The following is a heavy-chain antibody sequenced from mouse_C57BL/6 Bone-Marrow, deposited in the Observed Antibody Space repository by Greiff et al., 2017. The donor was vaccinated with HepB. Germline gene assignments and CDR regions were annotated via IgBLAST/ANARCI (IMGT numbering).Heavy chain of an antibody. V-gene: IGHV5-4*01. D-gene: IGHD2-3*01. CDR3: AREDDGYYMDY. J-gene: IGHJ4*01. Sequence: EVQRVESGGGLVKPGGSLKLSCAASGFTFSSYAMSWVRQTPEKRLEWVATISDGGSYTYYPDNVKGRFTISRDNAKNNLYLQMSHLKSEDTAMDYCAREDDGYYMDYWGQGTSVTVSS. CDR2: ISDGGSYT. CDR1: GFTFSSYA.